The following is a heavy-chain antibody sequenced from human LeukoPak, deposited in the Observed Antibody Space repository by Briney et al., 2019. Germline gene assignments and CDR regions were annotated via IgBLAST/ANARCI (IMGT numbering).Heavy chain of an antibody. V-gene: IGHV3-20*04. CDR2: INWNGGST. J-gene: IGHJ4*02. CDR3: ARVDGIEYRSSGGQYYFDY. D-gene: IGHD6-6*01. CDR1: GFTFDDYG. Sequence: PGGSLRLSCAASGFTFDDYGMSWVRQAPGKGLEWVSGINWNGGSTGYADSVKGRFTISRDNAKNSLYLQMNSLRAEDTALYYCARVDGIEYRSSGGQYYFDYWGQGTLVTVSS.